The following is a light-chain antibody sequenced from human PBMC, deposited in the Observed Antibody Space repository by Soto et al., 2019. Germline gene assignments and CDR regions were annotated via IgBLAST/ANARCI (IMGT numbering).Light chain of an antibody. Sequence: QLVLAQPPSASGTPGQRVTISCSGSTSNIGSNLASWYQQLPGSAPKLLIYNDNERPSGVPDRFSGSKSGTSASLGISGLRSEDEAHYFCAVWDDSLSGVVFGGGTKVTVL. V-gene: IGLV1-47*02. CDR3: AVWDDSLSGVV. CDR1: TSNIGSNL. CDR2: NDN. J-gene: IGLJ2*01.